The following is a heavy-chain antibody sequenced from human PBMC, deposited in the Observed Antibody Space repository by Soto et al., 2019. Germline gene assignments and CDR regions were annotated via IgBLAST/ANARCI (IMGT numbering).Heavy chain of an antibody. V-gene: IGHV1-3*01. CDR3: ARALTGYSSGWYKTYYYYYYMDV. CDR2: INAGNGNT. CDR1: GYTFTSYA. J-gene: IGHJ6*03. D-gene: IGHD6-19*01. Sequence: QVQLVQSGAEVKKPGASVKVSCKASGYTFTSYAMHWVRQAPGQRLEWMGWINAGNGNTKYSQKFQGRVTITRDTSASTAYMELSSLRSEDTAVYYCARALTGYSSGWYKTYYYYYYMDVWGKGTTVTVSS.